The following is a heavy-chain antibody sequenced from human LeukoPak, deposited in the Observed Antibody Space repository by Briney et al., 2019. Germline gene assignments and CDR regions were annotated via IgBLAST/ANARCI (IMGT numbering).Heavy chain of an antibody. J-gene: IGHJ5*02. CDR2: IIPIFGTA. CDR1: GGTFSSYA. CDR3: AISVTMVVTPLLDP. Sequence: ASVKVSCKXSGGTFSSYAISWVRQAPGQGLEWMGRIIPIFGTANYAQKFQGRVTITTDESTSTAYMELSSLRSEDTAVYYCAISVTMVVTPLLDPWGQGTLVTVSS. V-gene: IGHV1-69*05. D-gene: IGHD4-23*01.